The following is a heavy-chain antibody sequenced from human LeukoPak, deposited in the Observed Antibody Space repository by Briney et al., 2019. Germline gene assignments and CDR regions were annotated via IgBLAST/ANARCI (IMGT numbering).Heavy chain of an antibody. Sequence: SETLSLTCTVSGGSISSHYWSWIRQPPGKGLEWIGYIYYSGSTNYNSSLKSRVTISVDTSKNQFSLKLSSVTAADTAVYYCARDYDRYSPGWFDPWGQGTLVTVSS. V-gene: IGHV4-59*11. CDR1: GGSISSHY. J-gene: IGHJ5*02. CDR2: IYYSGST. D-gene: IGHD5-24*01. CDR3: ARDYDRYSPGWFDP.